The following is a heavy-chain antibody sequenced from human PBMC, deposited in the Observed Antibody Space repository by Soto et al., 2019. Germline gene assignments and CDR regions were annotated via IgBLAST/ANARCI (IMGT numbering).Heavy chain of an antibody. CDR1: GGSFSGYY. CDR3: ARGGHVLRFLEWLNNWFDP. J-gene: IGHJ5*02. D-gene: IGHD3-3*01. Sequence: SETLSLTCAVYGGSFSGYYWSWIRQPPGKGLEWIGEINHSGSTNYNPSLKSRVTISVDTSKNQFSLKLSSVTAADTAVYYCARGGHVLRFLEWLNNWFDPWGQGTLVTVSS. CDR2: INHSGST. V-gene: IGHV4-34*01.